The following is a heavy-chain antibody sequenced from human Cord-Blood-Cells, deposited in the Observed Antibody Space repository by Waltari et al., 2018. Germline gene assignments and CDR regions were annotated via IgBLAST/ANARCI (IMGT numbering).Heavy chain of an antibody. D-gene: IGHD1-26*01. CDR1: GYTFTSYD. V-gene: IGHV1-8*01. Sequence: QVQLVQSGAEVKKPGASVKVSCKASGYTFTSYDINWVLQATGQGLEWMGWVNPNSVNTGYAQKYQGRVTMTRNTSISTAYMELSSLRSEDTAVYYCARGGGTVIVGATTGSWFDPWGQGTLVTVSS. J-gene: IGHJ5*02. CDR3: ARGGGTVIVGATTGSWFDP. CDR2: VNPNSVNT.